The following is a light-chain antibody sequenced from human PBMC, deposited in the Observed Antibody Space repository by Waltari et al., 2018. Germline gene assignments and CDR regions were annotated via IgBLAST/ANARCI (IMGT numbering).Light chain of an antibody. CDR2: DAT. Sequence: QSALTQPASVSGSPGQSTTISFTGSSGDLGTYNLVSWYHHHPGNAPRLLIHDATKRPSGISSRFSGSKSGNTASLTISGLQAEDEADYFCGSYAGGTSWVFGGGTQVTVL. J-gene: IGLJ3*02. CDR1: SGDLGTYNL. CDR3: GSYAGGTSWV. V-gene: IGLV2-23*01.